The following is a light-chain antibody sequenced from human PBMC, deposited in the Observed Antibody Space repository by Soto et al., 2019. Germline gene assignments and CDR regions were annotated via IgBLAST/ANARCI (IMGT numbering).Light chain of an antibody. CDR1: SSDVGGYNR. CDR3: ASYTSATSYV. V-gene: IGLV2-14*01. J-gene: IGLJ1*01. Sequence: QSALPQSASVSGSPGQSITISCNGTSSDVGGYNRVSWYQQHPFKAPTLMIYEVSNRPSGVSNRFSGSKSGNTASLTISGLQAEDYADYYCASYTSATSYVFGTGTKLTVL. CDR2: EVS.